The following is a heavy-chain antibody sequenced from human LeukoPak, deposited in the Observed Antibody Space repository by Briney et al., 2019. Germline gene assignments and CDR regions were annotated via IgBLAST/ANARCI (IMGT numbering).Heavy chain of an antibody. CDR1: GYTFTGYY. D-gene: IGHD3-3*01. V-gene: IGHV1-2*02. CDR3: AKARFLEWSDAFDI. CDR2: INPNSGGT. Sequence: GASVKVSCKASGYTFTGYYMHWVRQAPGQGLEWMGWINPNSGGTNYAQKFQGRVTMTRDTSISTAYMELSRLRSDDTAVYYCAKARFLEWSDAFDIWGQGIMVTVSS. J-gene: IGHJ3*02.